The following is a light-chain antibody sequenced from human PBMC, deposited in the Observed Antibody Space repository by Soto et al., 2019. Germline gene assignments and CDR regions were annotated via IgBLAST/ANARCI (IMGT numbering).Light chain of an antibody. CDR2: GAS. CDR3: QQYNDWPLT. J-gene: IGKJ4*01. CDR1: QSVRSS. Sequence: ILMTQSPATLSVSPGEGATLSCRASQSVRSSLAWYQQKPGQAPRLLIYGASTRAAAIPARFSGSGSGTEFTLTISSLQSEDFVRYYCQQYNDWPLTFGGGTKVEIK. V-gene: IGKV3D-15*01.